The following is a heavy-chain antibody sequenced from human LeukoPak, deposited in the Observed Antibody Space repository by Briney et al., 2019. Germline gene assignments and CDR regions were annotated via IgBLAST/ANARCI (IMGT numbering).Heavy chain of an antibody. CDR2: INHSGST. V-gene: IGHV4-34*01. J-gene: IGHJ5*02. CDR1: GGSFSGYY. Sequence: PSETLSLTCAVYGGSFSGYYWSWIRLPPGKGLEWIGEINHSGSTNYNPSLKSRVTISVDTSKNQFSLKLSSVTAADTAVYYCARVYPREITMIVVVMSFHPWGQGTLVTVSS. CDR3: ARVYPREITMIVVVMSFHP. D-gene: IGHD3-22*01.